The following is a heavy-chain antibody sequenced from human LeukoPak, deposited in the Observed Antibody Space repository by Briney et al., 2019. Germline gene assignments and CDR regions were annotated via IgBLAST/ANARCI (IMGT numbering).Heavy chain of an antibody. Sequence: GGSLRLSCAVSGITLSNYGMTWVRQAPGKGLEWVAGISDTGGRTNYADSVKGRFTISRDNSKNTLYLQMNSLRAEDTAVYYCAREWELLLDYWGQGTLVTVSP. CDR2: ISDTGGRT. CDR1: GITLSNYG. D-gene: IGHD1-26*01. J-gene: IGHJ4*02. V-gene: IGHV3-23*01. CDR3: AREWELLLDY.